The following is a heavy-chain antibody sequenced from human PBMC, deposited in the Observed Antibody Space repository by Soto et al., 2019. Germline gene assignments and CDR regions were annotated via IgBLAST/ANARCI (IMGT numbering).Heavy chain of an antibody. CDR2: SSNSGTST. CDR1: GFTFSYYY. V-gene: IGHV3-11*06. J-gene: IGHJ4*02. D-gene: IGHD1-1*01. Sequence: GGSLRLSCEGSGFTFSYYYMSWIRQAPGKGLEWISYSSNSGTSTKYADSVKGRFSISRDNTKNLLFLQMNSLRAEDTALYYCARSGDNYNLLDYWGQGTPVIVSS. CDR3: ARSGDNYNLLDY.